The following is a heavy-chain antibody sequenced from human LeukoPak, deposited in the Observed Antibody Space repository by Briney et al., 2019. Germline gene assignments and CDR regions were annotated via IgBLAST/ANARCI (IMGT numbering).Heavy chain of an antibody. D-gene: IGHD3-10*01. V-gene: IGHV1-46*01. CDR1: GYTFTSYY. J-gene: IGHJ4*02. CDR2: INPSGGRT. CDR3: ARGYYYGSGSVEPGYYFDY. Sequence: WASVKVSCKASGYTFTSYYIYWMRQAHGHGLDWMGIINPSGGRTNYAHKFQGRVTMTRDTSISTAYMELSRLRSDDTAVYYCARGYYYGSGSVEPGYYFDYWGQGTLVTVSS.